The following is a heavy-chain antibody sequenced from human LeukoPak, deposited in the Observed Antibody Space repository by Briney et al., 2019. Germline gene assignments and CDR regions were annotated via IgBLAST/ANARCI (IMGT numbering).Heavy chain of an antibody. Sequence: SETLSHTRAVYGGSFSGYYWSWIRQPPGKGLEWIGEINQSGSTNYNPSLKSRVTISVDTSKDQFSLKLSSVTAADTAVYYCARAWVPLYVVTAKPPYNWFDPLGRGTLVTVSS. CDR2: INQSGST. V-gene: IGHV4-34*01. J-gene: IGHJ5*02. D-gene: IGHD2-21*02. CDR3: ARAWVPLYVVTAKPPYNWFDP. CDR1: GGSFSGYY.